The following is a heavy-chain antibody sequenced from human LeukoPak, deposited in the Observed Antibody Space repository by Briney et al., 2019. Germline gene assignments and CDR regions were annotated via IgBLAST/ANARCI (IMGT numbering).Heavy chain of an antibody. CDR3: ARQWTEDAFDI. CDR2: INHSGST. J-gene: IGHJ3*02. V-gene: IGHV4-34*01. D-gene: IGHD2-8*01. Sequence: SETLSLTCAVYGGSFSGYYWSWIRQPPGKGLEWIGEINHSGSTNYNPSLKSRVTISVDTSKNQFSLKLSSVTAADTAVYYCARQWTEDAFDIWGQGTMVTVSS. CDR1: GGSFSGYY.